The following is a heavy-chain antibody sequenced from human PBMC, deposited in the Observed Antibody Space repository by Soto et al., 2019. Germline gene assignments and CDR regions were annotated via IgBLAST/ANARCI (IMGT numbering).Heavy chain of an antibody. CDR2: INPNSGGT. V-gene: IGHV1-2*04. Sequence: VSVKASCKASGYTFTCCSMHWLRQATGQGLEWMGWINPNSGGTNYAQKFQGWVTMTRDTSISTAYMELSRLRSDDTAVYYCARAGYSSSSYYYYGMDVWGQGSTVTVSS. CDR1: GYTFTCCS. J-gene: IGHJ6*02. CDR3: ARAGYSSSSYYYYGMDV. D-gene: IGHD6-6*01.